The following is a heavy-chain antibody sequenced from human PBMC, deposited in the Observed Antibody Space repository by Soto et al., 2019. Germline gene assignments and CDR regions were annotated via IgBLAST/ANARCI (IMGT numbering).Heavy chain of an antibody. CDR2: IWSDGNNR. CDR3: VRGDNWNDEASDY. V-gene: IGHV3-33*01. D-gene: IGHD1-1*01. Sequence: GGSLRLSCAASGFMFSNHGMHWVLQGPGKGLEWVAVIWSDGNNRYYADSVKGRFTISRDNSKNTLYLQMNSLRAEDTAVYYCVRGDNWNDEASDYWGQGTLVTV. CDR1: GFMFSNHG. J-gene: IGHJ4*02.